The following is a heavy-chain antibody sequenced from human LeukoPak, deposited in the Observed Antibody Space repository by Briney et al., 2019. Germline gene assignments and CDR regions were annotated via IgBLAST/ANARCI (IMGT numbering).Heavy chain of an antibody. D-gene: IGHD2-8*01. Sequence: SETLSLTCTVSGGSISSYYWSWIRQPPGKGLEWIGYIYYSGSTNYNPSLKSRVTISVDTSKNQFSLKLSSVTAADTAMYYCARDLRGLVYVHFDYWGQGTLVTVSS. J-gene: IGHJ4*02. CDR3: ARDLRGLVYVHFDY. V-gene: IGHV4-59*01. CDR1: GGSISSYY. CDR2: IYYSGST.